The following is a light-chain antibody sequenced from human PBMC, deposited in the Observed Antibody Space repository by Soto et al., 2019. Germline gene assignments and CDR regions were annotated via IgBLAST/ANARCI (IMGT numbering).Light chain of an antibody. CDR1: SSNIGAGYD. J-gene: IGLJ2*01. Sequence: QAVVTQPPSVSGAPGQRVTISCTGSSSNIGAGYDVYWYQQLPGTAPKVLIYGNNNRPSGVPDRFSGFKSGTSASLAISGLQSEDEGDYYCAAWDDSLNGVVFGGGTKLTVL. CDR3: AAWDDSLNGVV. CDR2: GNN. V-gene: IGLV1-40*01.